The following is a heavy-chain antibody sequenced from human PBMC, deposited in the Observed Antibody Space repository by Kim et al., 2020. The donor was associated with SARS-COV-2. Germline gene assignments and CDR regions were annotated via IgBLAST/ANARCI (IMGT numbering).Heavy chain of an antibody. V-gene: IGHV4-39*01. Sequence: YTPSLKSRVTISVDTSKKQFSLKLSSVTAADTAVYYCARDDTSGYYYFDYWGQGTLVTVSS. CDR3: ARDDTSGYYYFDY. D-gene: IGHD3-22*01. J-gene: IGHJ4*02.